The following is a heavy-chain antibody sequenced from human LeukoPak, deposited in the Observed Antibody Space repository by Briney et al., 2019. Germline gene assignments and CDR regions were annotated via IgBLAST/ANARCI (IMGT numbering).Heavy chain of an antibody. D-gene: IGHD6-13*01. CDR2: ISYDGSNK. CDR1: GFTFSSYA. CDR3: ARVTPGYSSSWHEDYYYYGMDV. Sequence: GRSLRLSCAASGFTFSSYAMHWVRQAPGKGLEWVAVISYDGSNKYYADSVKGRFTISRDNSKNTLYLQMNSLRAEDTAVYYCARVTPGYSSSWHEDYYYYGMDVWGQGTTVTVSS. J-gene: IGHJ6*02. V-gene: IGHV3-30-3*01.